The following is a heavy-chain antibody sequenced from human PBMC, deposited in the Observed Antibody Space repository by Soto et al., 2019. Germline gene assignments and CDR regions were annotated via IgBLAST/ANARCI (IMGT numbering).Heavy chain of an antibody. Sequence: QVHLVQSGAEVRKPGSSVKVSCKASGGTSSTYTISWVRQAPGQGLEWMGRIIAVLSITNYAQSFQGRVTITADKSTSTAYMELSSLRSEDTAVYYCAREEGTVTYDYWGQGTLVTVSS. D-gene: IGHD4-17*01. CDR2: IIAVLSIT. V-gene: IGHV1-69*08. CDR3: AREEGTVTYDY. J-gene: IGHJ4*02. CDR1: GGTSSTYT.